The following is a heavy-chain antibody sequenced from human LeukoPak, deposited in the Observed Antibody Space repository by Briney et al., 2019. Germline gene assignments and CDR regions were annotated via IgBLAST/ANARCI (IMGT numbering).Heavy chain of an antibody. CDR2: IHYSGNT. CDR3: ARGYGSGFDP. CDR1: GGSISSYY. D-gene: IGHD3-10*01. J-gene: IGHJ5*02. Sequence: SETLSLTCTVSGGSISSYYWRWLRQPPGGGLEWIGNIHYSGNTNYNPSLKSRVTISVDTSKNQFSLKLGSVTAADTAVYYCARGYGSGFDPWGQGTLVTVSS. V-gene: IGHV4-59*01.